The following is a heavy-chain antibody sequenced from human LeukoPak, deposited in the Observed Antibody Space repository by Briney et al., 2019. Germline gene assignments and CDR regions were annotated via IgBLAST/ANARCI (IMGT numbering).Heavy chain of an antibody. J-gene: IGHJ5*02. CDR3: ARHDSGYSP. Sequence: SETLSLTCTVSGGSISSSDYYWGWIRQPPGKGLEWIGRIYYSGSAYYNPSLKSRVTISIDTSKNQFSLKLNSVTAADTAVYYCARHDSGYSPWGQGTLVTVSS. CDR2: IYYSGSA. D-gene: IGHD5-12*01. V-gene: IGHV4-39*01. CDR1: GGSISSSDYY.